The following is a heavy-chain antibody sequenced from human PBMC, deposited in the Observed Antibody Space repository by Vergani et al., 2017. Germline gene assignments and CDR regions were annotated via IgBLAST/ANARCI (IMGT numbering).Heavy chain of an antibody. CDR2: INPSGGHT. J-gene: IGHJ4*02. D-gene: IGHD3-9*01. Sequence: QVQVVQSVAEVKKSGASVKVSCKTSGYTFSNYYMHWVRQAPGQGLEWMGIINPSGGHTNYAQKFQGRVTMTRDTSTSTVYMELSSLRSEDTAIYYCARGDYGILTGYQYWGQGTLVTVSA. V-gene: IGHV1-46*03. CDR3: ARGDYGILTGYQY. CDR1: GYTFSNYY.